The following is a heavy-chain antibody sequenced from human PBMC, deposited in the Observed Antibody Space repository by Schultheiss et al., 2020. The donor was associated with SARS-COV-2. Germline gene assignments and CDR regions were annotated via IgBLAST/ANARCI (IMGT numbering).Heavy chain of an antibody. V-gene: IGHV3-23*01. CDR3: AKDGRTTGLNWFDP. D-gene: IGHD4-17*01. CDR2: ISGSGGST. J-gene: IGHJ5*02. CDR1: GFTFSSYA. Sequence: GESLKISCAASGFTFSSYAMNWVRQTPGKGLEWVSAISGSGGSTYYADSVKGRFTISRDNSRDTLYLQMNSLRAEDTAVYYCAKDGRTTGLNWFDPWGQGTLVTVSS.